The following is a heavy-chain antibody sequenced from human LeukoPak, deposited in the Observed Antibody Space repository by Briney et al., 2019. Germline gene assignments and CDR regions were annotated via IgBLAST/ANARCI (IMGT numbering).Heavy chain of an antibody. V-gene: IGHV4-38-2*02. Sequence: SETLSLTCTVSGYSISSGYYWGWIRQPPGKGLEWIGNIYHSGSTYYNPSLKSRVTISVDTSKNQFSLKLSSVTAADTAVYYCARDRGYSYGYPYYYYMDVWGKGTTVTVSS. CDR3: ARDRGYSYGYPYYYYMDV. D-gene: IGHD5-18*01. CDR1: GYSISSGYY. CDR2: IYHSGST. J-gene: IGHJ6*03.